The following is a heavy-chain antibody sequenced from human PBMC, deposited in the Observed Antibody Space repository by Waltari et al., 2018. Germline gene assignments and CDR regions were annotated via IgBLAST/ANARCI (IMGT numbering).Heavy chain of an antibody. D-gene: IGHD2-21*01. CDR3: AREKAKRGCGGDCYSRGFDY. CDR1: GGSISIYY. CDR2: IYTSGST. J-gene: IGHJ4*02. Sequence: QVQLQESCPGLVKPSETLSLTCTVSGGSISIYYWSWIRQPPGKGLEWIGYIYTSGSTNYNPSLKSRVTISVDTSKNQFSLKLSSVTAADTAVYYCAREKAKRGCGGDCYSRGFDYWGQGTLVTVSS. V-gene: IGHV4-4*09.